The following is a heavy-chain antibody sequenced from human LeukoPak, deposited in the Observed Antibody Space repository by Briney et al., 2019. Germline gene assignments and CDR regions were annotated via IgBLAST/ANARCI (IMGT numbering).Heavy chain of an antibody. CDR3: TRVADGLWFGELPLDY. V-gene: IGHV3-49*03. D-gene: IGHD3-10*01. Sequence: GGTLRLSCTASGFTFGDYAMSWFRQAPGKGLEGGGFIRSNANGGTTEYAASVKGRFTISRDDSKSIAYLQMNSLKTEDTAVYYCTRVADGLWFGELPLDYWGQGTLVTVSS. CDR1: GFTFGDYA. J-gene: IGHJ4*02. CDR2: IRSNANGGTT.